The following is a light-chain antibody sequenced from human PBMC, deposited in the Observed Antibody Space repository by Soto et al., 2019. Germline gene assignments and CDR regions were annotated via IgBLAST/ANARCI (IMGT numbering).Light chain of an antibody. V-gene: IGKV1-5*03. CDR3: RHYHSYPYI. J-gene: IGKJ2*01. Sequence: DIQMTQSPSTLYASVGDRVTITCRARQSIGTWLAWYQQKPGKAPELLIYQASILQSGVPSRFSGSGSGREFTLTISSLQPDDFATYYCRHYHSYPYIFGQGNNLDIK. CDR2: QAS. CDR1: QSIGTW.